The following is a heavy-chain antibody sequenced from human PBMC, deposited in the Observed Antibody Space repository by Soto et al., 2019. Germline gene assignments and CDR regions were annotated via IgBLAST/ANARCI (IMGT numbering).Heavy chain of an antibody. CDR1: GGTFSSYA. CDR2: IIPIFGTA. CDR3: ARDLAVAGTSPPRPPTQFDY. Sequence: ASVKVSCKASGGTFSSYAISWVRQAPGQGLEWMGGIIPIFGTANYAQKFQGRVTITADKSTSTAYMELSSLRSEDTAVYYCARDLAVAGTSPPRPPTQFDYWGQGTLVTVSS. D-gene: IGHD6-19*01. J-gene: IGHJ4*02. V-gene: IGHV1-69*06.